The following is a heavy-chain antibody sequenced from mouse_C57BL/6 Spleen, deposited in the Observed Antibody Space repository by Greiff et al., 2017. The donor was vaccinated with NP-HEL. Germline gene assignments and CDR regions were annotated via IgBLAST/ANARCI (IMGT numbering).Heavy chain of an antibody. D-gene: IGHD2-3*01. CDR2: IDPEDGDT. Sequence: VQLKQSGAELVKPGASVKLSCTASGFNIKDYYMHWVKQRPEQGLEWIGRIDPEDGDTKYAPKFQGKATLTADTSSNTAYLQLSSLTSRDPAVYYCAREPGWILPHFAYWGQGTTLTVSS. J-gene: IGHJ2*01. CDR3: AREPGWILPHFAY. CDR1: GFNIKDYY. V-gene: IGHV14-2*01.